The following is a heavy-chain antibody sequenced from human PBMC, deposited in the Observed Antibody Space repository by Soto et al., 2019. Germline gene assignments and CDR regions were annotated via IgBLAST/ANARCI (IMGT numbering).Heavy chain of an antibody. J-gene: IGHJ4*02. CDR3: AIGRYSKTWYDAFDY. D-gene: IGHD6-13*01. Sequence: QVQLVQSGAEVKKPGASVKVSCKASGYTFTSYDINWVRQATGQGLEWMGWMNPNSGNTGHAQKFQGRVTMTRNTSISTVYMELRSLRSEDTAVYYCAIGRYSKTWYDAFDYWGQGTLVTVSS. CDR1: GYTFTSYD. CDR2: MNPNSGNT. V-gene: IGHV1-8*02.